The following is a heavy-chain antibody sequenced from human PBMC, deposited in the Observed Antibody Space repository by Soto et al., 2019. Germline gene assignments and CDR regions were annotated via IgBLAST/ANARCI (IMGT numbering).Heavy chain of an antibody. V-gene: IGHV1-18*01. CDR1: GYTFTSYG. J-gene: IGHJ4*02. CDR2: ISAYNGNT. D-gene: IGHD3-22*01. Sequence: ASVKVSCKASGYTFTSYGISWVRQAPGQGLEWMGWISAYNGNTNYAQKLQGRVTMTTDTSTSTAYMELRSLRSDDTAVYYCARDPHWGYERSGYPCGPFTFWARGTLVTGSS. CDR3: ARDPHWGYERSGYPCGPFTF.